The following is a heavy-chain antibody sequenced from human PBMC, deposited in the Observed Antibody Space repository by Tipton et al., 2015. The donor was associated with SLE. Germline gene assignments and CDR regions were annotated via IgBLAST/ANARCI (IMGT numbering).Heavy chain of an antibody. V-gene: IGHV4-59*08. Sequence: LRLSCTVSGGSISSYYWSWIRQPPGKGLEWIGYIYYSGGTNYNPSLKSRVTISVDTSKNQFSLKLSSVTAADTAVYYCATRAVEDAFDIWGQGTMVTVSS. CDR2: IYYSGGT. CDR3: ATRAVEDAFDI. D-gene: IGHD5-24*01. J-gene: IGHJ3*02. CDR1: GGSISSYY.